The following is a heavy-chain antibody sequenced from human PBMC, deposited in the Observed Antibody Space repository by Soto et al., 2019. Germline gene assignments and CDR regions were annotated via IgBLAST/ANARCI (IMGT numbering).Heavy chain of an antibody. J-gene: IGHJ5*02. CDR3: ARVERAYYYGSGNNWFDP. V-gene: IGHV4-31*03. CDR1: GGSISSGGYY. Sequence: SETLSLTCTVSGGSISSGGYYWSWIRQHPGKGLEWIGYIYYSGSTYYNPSLKSRVTISVDTSKNQFSLKLSSVTAADTAVYYCARVERAYYYGSGNNWFDPWGQGTLVTVSS. D-gene: IGHD3-10*01. CDR2: IYYSGST.